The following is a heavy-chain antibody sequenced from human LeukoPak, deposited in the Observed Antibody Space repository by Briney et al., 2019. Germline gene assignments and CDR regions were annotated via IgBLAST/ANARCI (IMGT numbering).Heavy chain of an antibody. CDR3: ASLSGWYVARNY. Sequence: PSETLSLTCTVSGGSISSGGYYWSWIRQHPGKGLEWIGYIYYRGSTYYNPSLKSRVIISEDTSKDQFSLKLSSVTAADTAVYYCASLSGWYVARNYWGQGTLVTVSS. D-gene: IGHD6-19*01. V-gene: IGHV4-31*03. CDR1: GGSISSGGYY. CDR2: IYYRGST. J-gene: IGHJ4*02.